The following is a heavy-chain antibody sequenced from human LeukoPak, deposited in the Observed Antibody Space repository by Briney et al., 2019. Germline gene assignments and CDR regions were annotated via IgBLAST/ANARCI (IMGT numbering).Heavy chain of an antibody. V-gene: IGHV3-33*01. CDR1: GFTFSSYG. CDR3: ARDRHCANGVCHSPPGMDV. CDR2: IWFDGKNE. J-gene: IGHJ6*02. Sequence: GRSLRLSCAASGFTFSSYGMHWVRQAPGKGLEWVADIWFDGKNEHFADSVKGRFTISRDNSKNTMYLQINSLRAEDTAVYYCARDRHCANGVCHSPPGMDVWGQGTTVTVSS. D-gene: IGHD2-8*01.